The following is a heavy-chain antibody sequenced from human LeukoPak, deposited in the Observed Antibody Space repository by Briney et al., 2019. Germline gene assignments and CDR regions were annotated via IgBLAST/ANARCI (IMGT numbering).Heavy chain of an antibody. V-gene: IGHV4-4*07. CDR1: GGSISNYY. Sequence: SETLSLTCTVSGGSISNYYWSWIRQAGGKELAWIGRIYTRGSTNYNPSLKSRVTISPDKSKNQFSLNLNSVTAADTAVYYCARGGTYGSGRNQHTPLAYWGQGTLVTVSS. J-gene: IGHJ4*02. CDR2: IYTRGST. CDR3: ARGGTYGSGRNQHTPLAY. D-gene: IGHD3-10*01.